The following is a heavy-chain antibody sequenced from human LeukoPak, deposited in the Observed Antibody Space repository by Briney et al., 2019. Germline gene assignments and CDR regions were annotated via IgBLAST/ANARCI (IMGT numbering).Heavy chain of an antibody. Sequence: SVKVSCKASGGTFSSYAISWVRQAPGQGLEWMGGIIPIFGTANYAQKFQGRVTITADESTSTAYMELSSLRSEDTAVYYCSSLTYYDFWSGYYTWNYFDYWGQGTLVTVSS. CDR1: GGTFSSYA. V-gene: IGHV1-69*13. CDR2: IIPIFGTA. D-gene: IGHD3-3*01. J-gene: IGHJ4*02. CDR3: SSLTYYDFWSGYYTWNYFDY.